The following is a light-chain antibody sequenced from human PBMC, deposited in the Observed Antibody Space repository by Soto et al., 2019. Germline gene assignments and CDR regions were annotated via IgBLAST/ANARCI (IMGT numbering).Light chain of an antibody. CDR1: QSISSY. CDR2: AAS. CDR3: QQSYSTPWT. J-gene: IGKJ1*01. V-gene: IGKV1-39*01. Sequence: DIQMTQSQSSLSASVGDRVTITCRASQSISSYLNWYQQKPGKAPKLLIYAASSLQSGVPSRFSGSGSGTDFTLTISSLPPEDFATYYCQQSYSTPWTFGQGTKVEIK.